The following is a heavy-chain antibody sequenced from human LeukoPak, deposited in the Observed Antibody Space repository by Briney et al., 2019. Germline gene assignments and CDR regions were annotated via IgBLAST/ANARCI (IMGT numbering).Heavy chain of an antibody. Sequence: PGGSLRLACAASGFTFSSYTMHWVRQAPGKGLEWVSYVDGSGTTVYYADAVRGRFTISRDNAKNSLYLQMNSLRAEDTAVYYCVRLYDYWGQGTVVTVSS. CDR3: VRLYDY. J-gene: IGHJ4*02. CDR2: VDGSGTTV. CDR1: GFTFSSYT. V-gene: IGHV3-48*03. D-gene: IGHD6-19*01.